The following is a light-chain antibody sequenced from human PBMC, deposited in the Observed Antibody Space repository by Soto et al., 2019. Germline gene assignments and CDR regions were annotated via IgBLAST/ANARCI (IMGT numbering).Light chain of an antibody. CDR3: QQRSNWPPT. V-gene: IGKV3-11*01. CDR2: DAS. CDR1: QSVSSY. J-gene: IGKJ1*01. Sequence: EIVLTQSPATLSLSPGERATLSCRASQSVSSYLAWYQQKPGQAPRLLIYDASNRATGIPARFSGSGSGTDFTLTISSLEPEDFAVYYCQQRSNWPPTFGQVNKVEIK.